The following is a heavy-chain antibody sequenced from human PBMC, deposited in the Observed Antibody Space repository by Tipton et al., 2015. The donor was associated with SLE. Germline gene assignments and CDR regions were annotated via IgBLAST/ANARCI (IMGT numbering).Heavy chain of an antibody. CDR2: IYTSGTT. D-gene: IGHD2-15*01. V-gene: IGHV4-61*02. Sequence: TLSLTCTVSGGSMTSDTYYWSWIRQPAGKRLEWIGRIYTSGTTNYTPSLNSRVTISVDTSKNEFSLKLTSVTAADAGVYYCARASLGYCSGGTCYSGFDYWGQGTLVTVSS. J-gene: IGHJ4*02. CDR1: GGSMTSDTYY. CDR3: ARASLGYCSGGTCYSGFDY.